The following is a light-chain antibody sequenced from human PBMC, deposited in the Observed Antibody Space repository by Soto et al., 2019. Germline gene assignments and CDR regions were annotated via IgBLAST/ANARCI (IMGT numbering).Light chain of an antibody. CDR3: QQSVNSPYT. CDR1: QTVSSSY. CDR2: GAS. Sequence: EILLTQSPGTLSLSPGERATLSCRASQTVSSSYLAWYQQKPGQAPRLLIYGASTRATGIPDRFIGSRSGTDFTLTISRLEPEDFAVFYCQQSVNSPYTFGQGTKVEIK. V-gene: IGKV3-20*01. J-gene: IGKJ2*01.